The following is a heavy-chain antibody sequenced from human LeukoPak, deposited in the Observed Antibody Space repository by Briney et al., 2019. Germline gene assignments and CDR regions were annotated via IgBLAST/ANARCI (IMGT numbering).Heavy chain of an antibody. J-gene: IGHJ4*02. D-gene: IGHD6-19*01. CDR2: SYYSGST. CDR1: GGSISSSSYY. V-gene: IGHV4-39*01. Sequence: SETLSLTCTVSGGSISSSSYYWGWIRQPPGKGLEWIGSSYYSGSTYYNPSLKSRVTISVDTFKNQFALKLSPVTAADTAVYYCARLKIAVAGGFDYWGQGTLVTVSS. CDR3: ARLKIAVAGGFDY.